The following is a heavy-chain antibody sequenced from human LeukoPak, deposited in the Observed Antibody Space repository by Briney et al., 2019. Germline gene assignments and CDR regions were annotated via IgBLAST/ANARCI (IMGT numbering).Heavy chain of an antibody. CDR3: ARAGFAFSDYFGSFFDY. J-gene: IGHJ4*02. V-gene: IGHV3-20*04. Sequence: GGSLRLSCAASGFTFSSYEMNWVRQAPGKGLEWVSGINWNGGSTGYADSVKGRFTISRDNAKNSLYLQMNSLRAEDTAVYYCARAGFAFSDYFGSFFDYWGQGTLVTVSS. CDR2: INWNGGST. CDR1: GFTFSSYE. D-gene: IGHD3-10*01.